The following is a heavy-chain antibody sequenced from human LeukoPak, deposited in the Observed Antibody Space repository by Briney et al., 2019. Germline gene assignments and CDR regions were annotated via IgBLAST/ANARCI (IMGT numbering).Heavy chain of an antibody. J-gene: IGHJ4*02. V-gene: IGHV4-34*01. Sequence: SETLSLTCAVYGGSFSGYYWSWIRQPPGKGLEWIWEINHSGSTNYNPSLKSRVTISVDTSQNQSSLKLSSVTAADTAVYYCARGDDFWSGYGFDYWGQGTLVTVSS. CDR3: ARGDDFWSGYGFDY. CDR1: GGSFSGYY. D-gene: IGHD3-3*01. CDR2: INHSGST.